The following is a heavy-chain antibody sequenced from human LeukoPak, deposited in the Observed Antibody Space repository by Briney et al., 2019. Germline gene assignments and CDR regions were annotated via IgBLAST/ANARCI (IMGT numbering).Heavy chain of an antibody. V-gene: IGHV4-59*02. CDR2: LSHSGSS. CDR1: GGSVSNY. CDR3: ARARYANAWYAFDI. Sequence: PSVTLSLTCTVSGGSVSNYWSWIRRPPGRGLEWIAYLSHSGSSDSNPSLTSRVTTLVDTSKNQFSLKLTSVTAADTAVYYCARARYANAWYAFDIWGHGTMVTVSA. J-gene: IGHJ3*02. D-gene: IGHD2-2*01.